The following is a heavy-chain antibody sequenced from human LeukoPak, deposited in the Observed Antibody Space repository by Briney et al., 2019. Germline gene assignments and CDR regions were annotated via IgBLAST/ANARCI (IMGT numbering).Heavy chain of an antibody. D-gene: IGHD3-22*01. CDR1: GGSIDDYF. CDR2: VSSSGST. V-gene: IGHV4-4*07. CDR3: ARCLNTYYYDSSGYSPEHYYMDV. J-gene: IGHJ6*03. Sequence: SETLSLTRTVSGGSIDDYFWSWIRQPAGKGLEWIGRVSSSGSTNSNPSLNRRITMSVDTSKTQISLKLSYVTAADTAVYYCARCLNTYYYDSSGYSPEHYYMDVWGTGTTVTVSS.